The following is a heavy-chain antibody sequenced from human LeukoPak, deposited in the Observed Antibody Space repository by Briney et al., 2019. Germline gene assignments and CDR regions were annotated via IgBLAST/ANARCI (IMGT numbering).Heavy chain of an antibody. Sequence: PSETLSLTCTVSGDSIKSYYWSWIRQPPGKGLEWIGYIYYNGNTYYNPSLRSRVTISLETSMNQFSLKLSSVTAADTAVYYCARGRGPFDPWGQGTLVTVSS. CDR2: IYYNGNT. CDR1: GDSIKSYY. CDR3: ARGRGPFDP. J-gene: IGHJ5*02. D-gene: IGHD3-16*01. V-gene: IGHV4-59*01.